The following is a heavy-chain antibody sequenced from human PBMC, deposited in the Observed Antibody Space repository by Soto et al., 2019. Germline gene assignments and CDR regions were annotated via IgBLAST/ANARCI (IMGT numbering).Heavy chain of an antibody. J-gene: IGHJ4*02. CDR3: ARVYSSLSSYDY. CDR2: ISSDGSRT. V-gene: IGHV3-74*01. CDR1: GFTFSTYA. Sequence: GGSLRLSCAASGFTFSTYAMTWVRQAPGKGLVWVSRISSDGSRTSYADSVKGRFTISRDNAKNTLYLQMNSLRAEVTAIYYCARVYSSLSSYDYWGQGTLVTVSS. D-gene: IGHD5-18*01.